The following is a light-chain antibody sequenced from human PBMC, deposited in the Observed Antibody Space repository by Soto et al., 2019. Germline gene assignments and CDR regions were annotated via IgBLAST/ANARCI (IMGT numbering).Light chain of an antibody. J-gene: IGLJ2*01. V-gene: IGLV1-44*01. CDR2: SNN. Sequence: QSVLTQPPSASGTPGQRVTIACSGSSSNIGSNTVNWYQQLPGTAPKVLIYSNNQRPSGVPYRFSGSKSATSASLAISGLQSDDEAEYYCAAWDDSLNGVVFGGGTQLTVL. CDR3: AAWDDSLNGVV. CDR1: SSNIGSNT.